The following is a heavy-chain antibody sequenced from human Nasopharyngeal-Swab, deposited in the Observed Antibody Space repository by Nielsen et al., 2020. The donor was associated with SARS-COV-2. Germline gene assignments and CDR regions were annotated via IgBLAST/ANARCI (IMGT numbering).Heavy chain of an antibody. V-gene: IGHV4-39*01. CDR2: IYYSGTT. CDR3: ATERAIAVAGKFGAKFDY. J-gene: IGHJ4*02. D-gene: IGHD6-19*01. Sequence: WIHQPPGKGLEGIGSIYYSGTTYYNPTLKSRVTISEDTSKNKFSLKLSLVTAADTAVYYCATERAIAVAGKFGAKFDYWGQGTLVTVSS.